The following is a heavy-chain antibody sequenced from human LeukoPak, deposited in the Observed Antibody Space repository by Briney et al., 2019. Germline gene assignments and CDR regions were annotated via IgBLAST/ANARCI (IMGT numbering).Heavy chain of an antibody. CDR3: ARDSYDSGSYHPDY. J-gene: IGHJ4*02. V-gene: IGHV3-21*01. CDR1: GFIFSTYS. D-gene: IGHD1-26*01. CDR2: ISSSTSYI. Sequence: GGSLRLSCAASGFIFSTYSMNWVRQAPGKGLEWVSSISSSTSYIYYADSVKGRFTISRDNAKNSLYLQMNSLRAEDTAVYYCARDSYDSGSYHPDYWGQGTLVTVSS.